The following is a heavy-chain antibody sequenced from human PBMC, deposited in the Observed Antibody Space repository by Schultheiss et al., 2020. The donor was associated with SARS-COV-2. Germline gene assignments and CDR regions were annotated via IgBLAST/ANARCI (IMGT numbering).Heavy chain of an antibody. D-gene: IGHD3-10*01. CDR1: GGSISSGDYY. V-gene: IGHV4-30-4*01. J-gene: IGHJ6*02. Sequence: SETLSLTCTVSGGSISSGDYYWSWIRQPPGKGLEWIGYIYYSGSTYYNPSLKSRVTMSVDTSKNQFSLKLSSVTAADTAVYYCGSDYYGSGSYPPFYYYYGMDVWGQGTTVTVSS. CDR3: GSDYYGSGSYPPFYYYYGMDV. CDR2: IYYSGST.